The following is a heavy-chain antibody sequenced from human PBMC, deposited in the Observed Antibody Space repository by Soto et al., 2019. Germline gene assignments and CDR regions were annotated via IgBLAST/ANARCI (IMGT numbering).Heavy chain of an antibody. CDR2: ISSSSSYI. J-gene: IGHJ3*02. Sequence: GVSLRLSCAASGFTFSSYSMNWVRQAPGKGLEWVSSISSSSSYIYYADSVKGRFTISRDNAKNSLYLQMNSLRAEDTAVYYCASDRVVAAYHDAFDIWGQGTMVTVSS. V-gene: IGHV3-21*01. CDR1: GFTFSSYS. CDR3: ASDRVVAAYHDAFDI. D-gene: IGHD2-15*01.